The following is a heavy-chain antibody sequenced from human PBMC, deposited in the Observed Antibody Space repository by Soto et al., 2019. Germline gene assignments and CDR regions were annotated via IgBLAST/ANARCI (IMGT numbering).Heavy chain of an antibody. V-gene: IGHV4-31*03. CDR2: ISHSGST. Sequence: QVQLQESGPGLVKPSQTLSLSCTVSGGSISSAAYYWSWIRQHPGKGLEWIGYISHSGSTYYTPSLTIRVIISAVTSKNQFSLNLPSVTAADTAVYYCAREYTYGSNFFDCWGQGALVTVSS. D-gene: IGHD5-18*01. CDR3: AREYTYGSNFFDC. J-gene: IGHJ4*02. CDR1: GGSISSAAYY.